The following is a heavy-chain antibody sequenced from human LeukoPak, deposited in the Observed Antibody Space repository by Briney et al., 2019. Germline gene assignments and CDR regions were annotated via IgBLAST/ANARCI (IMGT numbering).Heavy chain of an antibody. CDR3: ARLGSTPALRVRGVIDY. CDR1: GGSFSGYY. D-gene: IGHD3-10*01. J-gene: IGHJ4*02. CDR2: INHSGST. V-gene: IGHV4-34*01. Sequence: PSETLSPTCAVYGGSFSGYYWSWIRQPPGKGLEGIGEINHSGSTNYNPSLKSRVNISVDTSKNQFSLKLSSVTAADTAVYYCARLGSTPALRVRGVIDYWGQGTLVTVSS.